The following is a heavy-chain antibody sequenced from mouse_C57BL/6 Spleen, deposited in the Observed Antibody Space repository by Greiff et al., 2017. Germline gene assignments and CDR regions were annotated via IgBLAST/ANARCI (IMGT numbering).Heavy chain of an antibody. CDR3: TGLYYDYGRRPFAY. J-gene: IGHJ3*01. Sequence: EVKVEESGGGLVQPGGSMKLSCAASGFTFSDAWMDWVRQSPEKGLEWVAEIRNKANNHATYYAESVKGRFTISRDDSKSSVYLQMNSLRAEDTGIYYCTGLYYDYGRRPFAYWGQGTLVNVSA. D-gene: IGHD2-4*01. V-gene: IGHV6-6*01. CDR1: GFTFSDAW. CDR2: IRNKANNHAT.